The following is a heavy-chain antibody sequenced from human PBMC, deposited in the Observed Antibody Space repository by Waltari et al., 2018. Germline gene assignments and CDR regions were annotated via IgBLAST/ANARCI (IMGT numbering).Heavy chain of an antibody. CDR3: VGWNDPINS. V-gene: IGHV3-7*01. CDR2: IGPDGSDK. CDR1: GFTISRFW. J-gene: IGHJ4*02. Sequence: SGFTISRFWMTWIRQAPGQGLQWVAHIGPDGSDKYYVDSVKGRFTISRDNAENSLLLQMSSLRVEDTALYYCVGWNDPINSWGQGTLVAVSS. D-gene: IGHD1-1*01.